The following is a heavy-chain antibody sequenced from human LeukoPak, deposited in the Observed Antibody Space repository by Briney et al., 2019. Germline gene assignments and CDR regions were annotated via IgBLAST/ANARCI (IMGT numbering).Heavy chain of an antibody. D-gene: IGHD1-26*01. CDR2: IRGSGGST. Sequence: GGSLRLSCAASGFTFSSYAMIWVRQAPGKGLEWVSAIRGSGGSTYYADSVKGRFTISRDNSKSTLYLQMNSLRAEDTAVYYCAKDPYSGSYYTAFDIWGQGTMVTVSS. CDR3: AKDPYSGSYYTAFDI. V-gene: IGHV3-23*01. J-gene: IGHJ3*02. CDR1: GFTFSSYA.